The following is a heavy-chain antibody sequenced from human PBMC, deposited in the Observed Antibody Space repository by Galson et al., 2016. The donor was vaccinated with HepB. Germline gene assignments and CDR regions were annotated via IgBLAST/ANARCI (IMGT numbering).Heavy chain of an antibody. Sequence: SLRLSCADSGFILNRYSMNWIRQAPGKGLEWISYISSTSGTIYYADSVKGRFTISRDNAKNSLFLQMTSLRGEDTAVYYCARSRGGLTLDYWGQGTLVTVSS. CDR1: GFILNRYS. D-gene: IGHD4-23*01. J-gene: IGHJ4*02. V-gene: IGHV3-48*01. CDR2: ISSTSGTI. CDR3: ARSRGGLTLDY.